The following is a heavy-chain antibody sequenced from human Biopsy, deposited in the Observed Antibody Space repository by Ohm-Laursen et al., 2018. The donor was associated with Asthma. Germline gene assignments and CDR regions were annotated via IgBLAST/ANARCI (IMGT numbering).Heavy chain of an antibody. CDR2: IYSSGDT. V-gene: IGHV4-30-4*01. Sequence: SQTLSLTCTVSGGSISSGDYYWSWIRQPPGKGLEWIAYIYSSGDTYYSPSLKSRVSISLDTSKNQFSLRLTSVTAADTAVYYCARDRAMISETWGQGTLVTVSS. CDR1: GGSISSGDYY. D-gene: IGHD3-22*01. CDR3: ARDRAMISET. J-gene: IGHJ5*02.